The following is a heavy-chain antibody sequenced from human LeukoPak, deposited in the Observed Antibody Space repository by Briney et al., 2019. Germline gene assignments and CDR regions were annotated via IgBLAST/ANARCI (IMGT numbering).Heavy chain of an antibody. CDR3: ARQRGYCSGGSCYGMFDY. Sequence: SETLSLTCTVSGGSVSNSNYYCGWVRQPPGKGLEWIGSIYYSGSTYYNPSLKSRVTISVDTSKNQFSLKLSSVTAAGTAVHYCARQRGYCSGGSCYGMFDYWGQGTLVTVSS. CDR1: GGSVSNSNYY. V-gene: IGHV4-39*01. J-gene: IGHJ4*02. CDR2: IYYSGST. D-gene: IGHD2-15*01.